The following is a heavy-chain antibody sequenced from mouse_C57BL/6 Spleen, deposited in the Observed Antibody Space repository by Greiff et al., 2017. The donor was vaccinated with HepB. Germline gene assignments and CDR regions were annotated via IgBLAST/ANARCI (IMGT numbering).Heavy chain of an antibody. Sequence: EVMLVESGGDLVKPGGSLKLSCAASGFTFSSYGMSWVRQTPDKRLEWVATISSGGSYTYYPDSLKGGFTISRDKSKNTLYLQMSSLKSEDTAMSYYARKEIPYGNDWYFDVWGTGTTVIVSS. V-gene: IGHV5-6*01. CDR1: GFTFSSYG. D-gene: IGHD2-1*01. J-gene: IGHJ1*03. CDR2: ISSGGSYT. CDR3: ARKEIPYGNDWYFDV.